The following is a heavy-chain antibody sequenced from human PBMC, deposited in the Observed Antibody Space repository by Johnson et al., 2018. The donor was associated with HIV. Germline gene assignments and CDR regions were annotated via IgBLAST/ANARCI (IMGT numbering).Heavy chain of an antibody. CDR2: INWNGGST. D-gene: IGHD3-10*01. V-gene: IGHV3-66*03. Sequence: VQLVESGGGLIQPGGSLRLSCAASGFTVSSNYMSWVRQAPGKGLEWVSGINWNGGSTGYADSVEGRFTISRVNAKNSLYLQMGSLRGEDMAGYYCARKKAAARGAFDIWGQGTMVTVSS. J-gene: IGHJ3*02. CDR3: ARKKAAARGAFDI. CDR1: GFTVSSNY.